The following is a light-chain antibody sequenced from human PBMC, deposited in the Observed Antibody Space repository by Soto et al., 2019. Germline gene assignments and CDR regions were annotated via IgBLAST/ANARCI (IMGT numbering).Light chain of an antibody. CDR2: GNN. V-gene: IGLV1-40*01. J-gene: IGLJ2*01. CDR1: SSNIGAGYA. CDR3: QSYDSSLSNVV. Sequence: QSVLTQPPSVSGAPGQRVTISCTGSSSNIGAGYAVHWYQQLPGTAPKRLIYGNNNRPSGVTDRFSGSKSGTSASLAITGLQAEDEADYYCQSYDSSLSNVVFGGGTSSPS.